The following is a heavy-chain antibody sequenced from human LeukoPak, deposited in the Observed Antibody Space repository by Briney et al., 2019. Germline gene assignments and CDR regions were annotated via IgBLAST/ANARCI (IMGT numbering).Heavy chain of an antibody. J-gene: IGHJ4*02. CDR3: ARLIVLLWFGEPSGPDC. D-gene: IGHD3-10*01. CDR1: GFTFSSYW. Sequence: GGSLRLSCAASGFTFSSYWMSWVRQAPGKGLEWVANIKQDGSEKYYVDSVKGRFTISRDNAKNSLYLQMNSLRAEDTAVYYCARLIVLLWFGEPSGPDCWGQGTLVTVSS. CDR2: IKQDGSEK. V-gene: IGHV3-7*01.